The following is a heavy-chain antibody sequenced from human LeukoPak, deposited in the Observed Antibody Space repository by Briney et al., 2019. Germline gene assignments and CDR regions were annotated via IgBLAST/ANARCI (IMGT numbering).Heavy chain of an antibody. D-gene: IGHD1-26*01. CDR2: INPSGGST. Sequence: ASVKVSCKASGYTFTSYGISWVRQAPGQGLEWMGIINPSGGSTSYAQKFQGRVTMTRDTSTSTVYMELSSLRSEDTAVYYCARGDSGSYFGYYYYYMDVWGKGTTVTISS. CDR1: GYTFTSYG. J-gene: IGHJ6*03. CDR3: ARGDSGSYFGYYYYYMDV. V-gene: IGHV1-46*01.